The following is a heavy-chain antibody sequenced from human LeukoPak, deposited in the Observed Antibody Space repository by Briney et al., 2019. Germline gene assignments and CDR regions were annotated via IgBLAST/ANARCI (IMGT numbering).Heavy chain of an antibody. Sequence: ASVKVSCKASGGTFSSYAISWVRQAPGQGLEWMGRIIPILGIANYAQKFQGRVTITADKSTSTAYMELRSLRSDDTAVYYCARDPPKTNYDFWSGYRNYYYYYMDVWGKGTTVTVSS. CDR1: GGTFSSYA. V-gene: IGHV1-69*04. J-gene: IGHJ6*03. CDR2: IIPILGIA. CDR3: ARDPPKTNYDFWSGYRNYYYYYMDV. D-gene: IGHD3-3*01.